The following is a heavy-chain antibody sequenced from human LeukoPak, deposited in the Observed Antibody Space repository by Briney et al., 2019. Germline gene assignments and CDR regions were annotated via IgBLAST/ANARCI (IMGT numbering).Heavy chain of an antibody. V-gene: IGHV1-18*04. CDR2: ISPYNGNT. CDR1: GYTFTSYG. Sequence: ASVKVSCKASGYTFTSYGISWVRQAPGQGLEWMGSISPYNGNTNYAERLQGRVIMTTDTSTRTAYMELRSLRSDDTAVFYCARDQYDYVWGSYRPYFDYWGQGTLVTVPS. D-gene: IGHD3-16*02. CDR3: ARDQYDYVWGSYRPYFDY. J-gene: IGHJ4*02.